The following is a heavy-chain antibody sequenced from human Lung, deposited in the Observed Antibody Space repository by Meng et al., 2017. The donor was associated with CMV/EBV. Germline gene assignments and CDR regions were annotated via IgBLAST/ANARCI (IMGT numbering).Heavy chain of an antibody. CDR1: CGSISSGGFY. J-gene: IGHJ5*02. Sequence: QVQLQESGPGLVKPAQTLSLTCHVSCGSISSGGFYWSWIRQHPGKGLEWIGYIYYSGSTYYNPSLRSRVAISIDTSKNQFSLKLTSVTAADTAVYFCARTNYGDYNWFDPWGQGTLVTVSS. D-gene: IGHD4-17*01. CDR3: ARTNYGDYNWFDP. CDR2: IYYSGST. V-gene: IGHV4-31*03.